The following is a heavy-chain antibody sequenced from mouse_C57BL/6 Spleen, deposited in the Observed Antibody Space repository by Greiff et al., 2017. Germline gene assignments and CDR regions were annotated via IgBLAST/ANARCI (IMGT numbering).Heavy chain of an antibody. J-gene: IGHJ4*01. CDR3: ARDRREGYAMDY. V-gene: IGHV5-4*01. CDR1: GFTFSSYA. CDR2: ISDGGSYT. Sequence: DVKLVESGGGLVKPGGSLKLSCAASGFTFSSYAMSWVRQTPEKRLEWVATISDGGSYTYYPDNVKGRFTISRDNAKNNLYLQMSHLKSEDTAMYYCARDRREGYAMDYWGQGTSVTVSS.